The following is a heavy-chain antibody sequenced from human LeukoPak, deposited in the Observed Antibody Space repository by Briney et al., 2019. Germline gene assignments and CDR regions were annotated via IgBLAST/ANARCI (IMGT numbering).Heavy chain of an antibody. CDR1: GGSISSYY. V-gene: IGHV4-59*12. Sequence: PSETLSLTCTVSGGSISSYYWSWIRQPPGKGLEWIGYIYYSGSTNYNPSLKSRVTISVDTSKNQFSLKLSSVTAADTAVYYCASRYCSGGSCYWYFDLWGRGTLVTVSS. CDR2: IYYSGST. J-gene: IGHJ2*01. CDR3: ASRYCSGGSCYWYFDL. D-gene: IGHD2-15*01.